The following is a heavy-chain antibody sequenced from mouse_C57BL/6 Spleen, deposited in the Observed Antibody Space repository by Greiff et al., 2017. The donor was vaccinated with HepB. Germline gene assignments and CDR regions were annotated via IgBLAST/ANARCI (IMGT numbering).Heavy chain of an antibody. V-gene: IGHV1-76*01. Sequence: QVQLQQSGAELVRPGASVKLSCKASGYTFTDYYINWVKQRPGQGLEWIARIYPGSGNTYYNEKFKGKATLTAEKSSSTAYMQLSSLTSEDSAVYFCARWDYGSPWFAYWGQGTLVTVSA. D-gene: IGHD1-1*01. CDR2: IYPGSGNT. J-gene: IGHJ3*01. CDR3: ARWDYGSPWFAY. CDR1: GYTFTDYY.